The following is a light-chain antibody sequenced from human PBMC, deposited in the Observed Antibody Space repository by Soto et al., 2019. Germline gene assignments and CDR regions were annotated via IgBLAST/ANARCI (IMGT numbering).Light chain of an antibody. CDR1: QSISSY. CDR2: AAS. J-gene: IGKJ2*01. V-gene: IGKV1-39*01. Sequence: DIQMTQSPSSLSASVGDRVTITCRASQSISSYLNWYQQKPGKAPKLLIYAASSLQSGVTSRFSSSGSTTDFTLTISSLQPEDFATYYCQQSYSTPYTFGQGTKLEIK. CDR3: QQSYSTPYT.